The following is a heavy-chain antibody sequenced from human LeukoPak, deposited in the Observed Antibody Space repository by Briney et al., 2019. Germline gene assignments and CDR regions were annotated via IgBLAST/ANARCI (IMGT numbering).Heavy chain of an antibody. CDR3: AKEYTGTFSPFPSYFDN. Sequence: GGSLRLSCAASGFTFSAYSMNWVRQAPGKGLEWVSYISSSSSTKYYADSVKGRFAISRDNSKDTLYLQMNSLRAEDTAIYYCAKEYTGTFSPFPSYFDNWGQGTLVTVSS. CDR1: GFTFSAYS. D-gene: IGHD1-26*01. J-gene: IGHJ4*02. V-gene: IGHV3-48*01. CDR2: ISSSSSTK.